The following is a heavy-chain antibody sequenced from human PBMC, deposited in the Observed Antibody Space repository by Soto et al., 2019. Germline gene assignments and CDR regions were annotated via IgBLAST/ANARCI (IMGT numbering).Heavy chain of an antibody. CDR3: TRGRNSGDGYNGGGY. Sequence: GASVKVSCKASGYTFTSFDINWVRQATGQGLEWMGWMNPNSGHTGYAQKFQGRVTMTRDTSISTAYMELSSLGYEDTAVYYCTRGRNSGDGYNGGGYWGQGTLVTVSS. V-gene: IGHV1-8*01. CDR1: GYTFTSFD. J-gene: IGHJ4*02. CDR2: MNPNSGHT. D-gene: IGHD1-1*01.